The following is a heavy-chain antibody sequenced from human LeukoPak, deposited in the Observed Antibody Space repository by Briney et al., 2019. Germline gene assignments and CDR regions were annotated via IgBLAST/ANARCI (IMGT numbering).Heavy chain of an antibody. J-gene: IGHJ6*03. CDR1: GGSFSGYY. CDR3: ARHGALITMVRGVISYYYYMDV. V-gene: IGHV4-34*01. D-gene: IGHD3-10*01. Sequence: PSETLSLTCAVYGGSFSGYYWSWIRQPPGKGLEWIGEINHSGSTNYNPSLKSRVTISVDTSKNQFSLKLSSVTAADTAVYYCARHGALITMVRGVISYYYYMDVWGKGTTVTISS. CDR2: INHSGST.